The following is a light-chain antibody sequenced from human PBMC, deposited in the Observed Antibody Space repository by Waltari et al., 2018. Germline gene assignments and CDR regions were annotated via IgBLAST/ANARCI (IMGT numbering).Light chain of an antibody. CDR1: SSDIGRYDI. V-gene: IGLV2-23*02. Sequence: QSALTQPASVSGSPGQSVTISCTGASSDIGRYDIVSWYQQHPGNAPKLIICDVSKRPSGVSDRFSGSKSGDTASLTISVLQFEDEADYYCCSYAGNYIWVFGGGTRLTVL. CDR2: DVS. J-gene: IGLJ3*02. CDR3: CSYAGNYIWV.